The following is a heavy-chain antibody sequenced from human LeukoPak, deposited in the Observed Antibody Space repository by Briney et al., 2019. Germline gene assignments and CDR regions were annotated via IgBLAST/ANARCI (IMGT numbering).Heavy chain of an antibody. J-gene: IGHJ4*02. Sequence: SETLSLTCTVSGDSISSSSYHWGWIRQPPGKGLEWIGSIYYTGTTYYSSSLKSRVTMSIETSKNQFSLKLSSVTAADTAVYYCARRSGSYYCFFDYWGQGTLVTVSS. CDR2: IYYTGTT. CDR3: ARRSGSYYCFFDY. CDR1: GDSISSSSYH. V-gene: IGHV4-39*01. D-gene: IGHD1-26*01.